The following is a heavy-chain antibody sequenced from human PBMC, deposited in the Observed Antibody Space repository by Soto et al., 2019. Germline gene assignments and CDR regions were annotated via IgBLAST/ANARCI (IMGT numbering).Heavy chain of an antibody. J-gene: IGHJ6*02. Sequence: PGESLKISCKGSGYSFTSYWISWVRQMPGKGLEWMGRIDPSDSYTNYSPCFQGHVTISADKSISTAYLQWSSLKASDTDMYYCAGHRIAVAALGMDVWGQGTKVTSP. CDR2: IDPSDSYT. CDR3: AGHRIAVAALGMDV. CDR1: GYSFTSYW. V-gene: IGHV5-10-1*01. D-gene: IGHD6-19*01.